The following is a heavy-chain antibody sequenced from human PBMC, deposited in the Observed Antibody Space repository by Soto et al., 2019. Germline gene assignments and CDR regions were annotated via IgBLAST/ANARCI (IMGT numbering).Heavy chain of an antibody. CDR3: ARIRDEDSSGWYRVDY. D-gene: IGHD6-19*01. V-gene: IGHV2-70*01. CDR2: IDWDDDK. J-gene: IGHJ4*02. CDR1: GFSLSTSGMC. Sequence: SGPTLVNPTQTLTLTCTFSGFSLSTSGMCVSWIRQPPGKALEWLALIDWDDDKYYSTSLKTRLTISKDTSKDQVVLTMTNMDPVDTATYYCARIRDEDSSGWYRVDYWGQGTLVTVSS.